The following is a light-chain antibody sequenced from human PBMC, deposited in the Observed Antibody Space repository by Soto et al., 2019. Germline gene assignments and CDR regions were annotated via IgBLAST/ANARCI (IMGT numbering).Light chain of an antibody. J-gene: IGLJ3*02. Sequence: QSVLTQSPSASGSPGQSVTISCTGTSSDVGGHNYVSWYQHHPGKAPKLIIYEVSKRPSGVPDRFSGSKSGNTASLTVSGLQAEDEADYYCSSYTSSSTWVFGGGTKLTVL. V-gene: IGLV2-8*01. CDR3: SSYTSSSTWV. CDR1: SSDVGGHNY. CDR2: EVS.